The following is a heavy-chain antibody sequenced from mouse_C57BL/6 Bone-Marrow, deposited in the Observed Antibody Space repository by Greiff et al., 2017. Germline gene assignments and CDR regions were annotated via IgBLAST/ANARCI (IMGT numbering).Heavy chain of an antibody. V-gene: IGHV1-69*01. CDR3: ARGGYYGSNFFDY. J-gene: IGHJ2*01. Sequence: QVQLKQPEAELVMPGASVKLSCKASGYTFTSYWMHWVKQRPGQGLEWIGEIDPSDSYTNYNQKFKGKSTLTVDKSSSTAYMQLSSLTSEDSAVYYCARGGYYGSNFFDYWGQGTTLTVSS. CDR2: IDPSDSYT. D-gene: IGHD1-1*01. CDR1: GYTFTSYW.